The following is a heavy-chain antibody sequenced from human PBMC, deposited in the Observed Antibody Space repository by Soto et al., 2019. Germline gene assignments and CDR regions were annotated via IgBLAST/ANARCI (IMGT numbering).Heavy chain of an antibody. CDR1: GGSISSSRYY. Sequence: QLQLQESGPGLVKPSETLSLTCTVSGGSISSSRYYCGWIRQPPGKGLEWIGSIYYSGSTYYNPSLKSRVTISVDTPKNQFSLKLSSVTAADTAVYYCARDYDCSGDYWGQGTLVTVSS. CDR3: ARDYDCSGDY. D-gene: IGHD3-22*01. V-gene: IGHV4-39*01. J-gene: IGHJ4*02. CDR2: IYYSGST.